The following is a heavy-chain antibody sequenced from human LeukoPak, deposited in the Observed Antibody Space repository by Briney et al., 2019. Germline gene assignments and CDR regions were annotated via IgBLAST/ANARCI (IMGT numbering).Heavy chain of an antibody. J-gene: IGHJ4*02. CDR3: ASSDDAYSNRKHFDY. CDR2: IYYSGST. Sequence: TSETLSLTCTVSGGSISSYYWSWIRQPPGRGLEWIGYIYYSGSTNYNPSLKSRVTISVDTSKNQFSLKLSSVTAADTAVYYCASSDDAYSNRKHFDYWGQGTLVTVSS. D-gene: IGHD6-13*01. CDR1: GGSISSYY. V-gene: IGHV4-59*01.